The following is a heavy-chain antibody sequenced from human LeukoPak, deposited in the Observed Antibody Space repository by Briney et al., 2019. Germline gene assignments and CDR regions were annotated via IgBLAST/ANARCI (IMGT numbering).Heavy chain of an antibody. CDR3: ARLMGTVTTYDF. V-gene: IGHV3-7*01. CDR1: GFTFSNSW. D-gene: IGHD1-7*01. CDR2: IRPDGSQD. Sequence: GGSLRLSCVASGFTFSNSWMSWVRQAPGNGLEWVASIRPDGSQDYYMDSVKGRFTISRGNAENSLFLQMNSLRAEDTAVYFCARLMGTVTTYDFWGQGTLVRVSS. J-gene: IGHJ4*02.